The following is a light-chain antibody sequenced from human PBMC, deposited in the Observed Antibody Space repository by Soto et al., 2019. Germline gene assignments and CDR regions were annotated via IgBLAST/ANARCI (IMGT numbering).Light chain of an antibody. CDR1: SSNIGAGYG. CDR3: QSYDSSLSGSYV. V-gene: IGLV1-40*01. CDR2: GNT. Sequence: QSVLTQPPSVSGAPGQRVTISCTGTSSNIGAGYGVHWYQQLPGRAPKLLIYGNTNRPSGVPDRFSGSKSGTSASLAITGLQAEDEADYYCQSYDSSLSGSYVFGTGTKVTVL. J-gene: IGLJ1*01.